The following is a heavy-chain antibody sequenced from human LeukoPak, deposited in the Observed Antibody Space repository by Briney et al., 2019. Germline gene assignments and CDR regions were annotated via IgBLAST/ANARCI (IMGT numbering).Heavy chain of an antibody. CDR3: ARRWGYSSSPHFDY. V-gene: IGHV4-59*08. CDR1: GGSISSYH. Sequence: PSETLSLTCTVSGGSISSYHWNLIRQFPGKGLEWIGHINYSGTTVYSPSLKSRVTISVDTSKNQFSLKLSSVTAADTAVYYCARRWGYSSSPHFDYWGQGTLVTVSS. J-gene: IGHJ4*02. D-gene: IGHD6-6*01. CDR2: INYSGTT.